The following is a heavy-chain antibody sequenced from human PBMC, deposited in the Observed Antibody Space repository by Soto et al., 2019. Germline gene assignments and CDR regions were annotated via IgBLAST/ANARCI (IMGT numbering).Heavy chain of an antibody. D-gene: IGHD2-15*01. J-gene: IGHJ4*02. Sequence: ASVKVSCKASGYNFTSYYMHWVRQAPGQGLEWMGIINPSGGSTSYAQKFQGRVTMTRETSTSTVYMELSSLRSEDTAVYYCATALKAGYCSGGSCARWGYWGQGTLVTVSS. V-gene: IGHV1-46*01. CDR2: INPSGGST. CDR3: ATALKAGYCSGGSCARWGY. CDR1: GYNFTSYY.